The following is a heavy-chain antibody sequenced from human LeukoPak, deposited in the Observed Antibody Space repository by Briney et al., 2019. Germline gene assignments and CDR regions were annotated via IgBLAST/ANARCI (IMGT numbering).Heavy chain of an antibody. CDR1: GFTFSSYA. V-gene: IGHV3-64D*06. D-gene: IGHD6-13*01. CDR3: VKDSPETAAGDY. J-gene: IGHJ4*02. Sequence: PGGPLRLSCSASGFTFSSYAMLWLRQAPGKGLEYVLAIRSNEGSTYCADSVKGIFNISRDNSKNTLYLQMSSLRAEDTAVYYCVKDSPETAAGDYWGQGTLVTVSS. CDR2: IRSNEGST.